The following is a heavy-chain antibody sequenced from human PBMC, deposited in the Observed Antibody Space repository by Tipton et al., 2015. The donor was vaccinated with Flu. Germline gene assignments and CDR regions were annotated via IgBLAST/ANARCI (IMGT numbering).Heavy chain of an antibody. V-gene: IGHV4-61*02. CDR1: GGSISSGSYY. CDR3: ARDRVGDYSGFDP. J-gene: IGHJ5*02. Sequence: LRLSCTVSGGSISSGSYYWSWIRQPAGKGLEWIGRIYTSGSTNYNPSLKSRVTISVDTSKNQFSLKLSSVTAAHTAVYYCARDRVGDYSGFDPWGQGTLVTVSS. CDR2: IYTSGST. D-gene: IGHD4-17*01.